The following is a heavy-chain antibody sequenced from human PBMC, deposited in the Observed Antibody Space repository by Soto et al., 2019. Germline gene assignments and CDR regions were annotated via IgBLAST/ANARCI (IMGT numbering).Heavy chain of an antibody. CDR3: ARATITGDNWFDP. CDR2: IYYSGST. V-gene: IGHV4-30-4*01. Sequence: SETLSLTCTVSGGSISSGDYYWSWIRQPPGKGLEWIGYIYYSGSTYYNPSLKSRVTISVDTSKNQFSLKLSSVTAADTAVYYCARATITGDNWFDPWGQGTLVTV. CDR1: GGSISSGDYY. D-gene: IGHD1-20*01. J-gene: IGHJ5*02.